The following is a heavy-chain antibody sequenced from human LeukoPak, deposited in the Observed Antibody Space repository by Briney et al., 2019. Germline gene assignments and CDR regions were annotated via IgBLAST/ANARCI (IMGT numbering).Heavy chain of an antibody. CDR1: GGTFSSYA. Sequence: SVKVSCKASGGTFSSYAISWVRQAPGQGLEWMGGIIPIFGTANYAQKFQGRVTITADESTSTAYMELSSLRSEDTAVYYCARRNYTQYAFDYWGQGTLVTVSS. J-gene: IGHJ4*02. CDR3: ARRNYTQYAFDY. CDR2: IIPIFGTA. D-gene: IGHD2-2*02. V-gene: IGHV1-69*13.